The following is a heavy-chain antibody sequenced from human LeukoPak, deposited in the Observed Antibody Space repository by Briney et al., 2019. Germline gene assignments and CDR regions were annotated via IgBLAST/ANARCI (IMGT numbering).Heavy chain of an antibody. Sequence: PGGSLRLSCAASGFTSSSYSMNWVRQAPGRGLEWVSSITSSSSYIYYADSVKGRFTISRDNAKNSLYLQMNSLRAEDTAVYYCARVFSSGWAAEYFQHWGQGTLVTVSS. D-gene: IGHD6-19*01. J-gene: IGHJ1*01. CDR1: GFTSSSYS. V-gene: IGHV3-21*01. CDR3: ARVFSSGWAAEYFQH. CDR2: ITSSSSYI.